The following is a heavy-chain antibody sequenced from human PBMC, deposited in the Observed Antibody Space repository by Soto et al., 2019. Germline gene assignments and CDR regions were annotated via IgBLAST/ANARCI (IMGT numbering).Heavy chain of an antibody. D-gene: IGHD3-22*01. Sequence: PSETLSLTCTVSGGSISSYYWSWIRQPPGKGLEWIGYIYYSGSTNYNPSLKSRVTISVDTSKNQFSLKLSSVTAADTAVYYCARHGDYYDSSGYYPIDCWGQGTLVTVSS. J-gene: IGHJ4*02. CDR3: ARHGDYYDSSGYYPIDC. CDR1: GGSISSYY. V-gene: IGHV4-59*08. CDR2: IYYSGST.